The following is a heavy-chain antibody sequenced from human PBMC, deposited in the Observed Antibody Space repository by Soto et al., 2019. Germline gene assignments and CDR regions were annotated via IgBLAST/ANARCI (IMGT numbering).Heavy chain of an antibody. D-gene: IGHD2-15*01. CDR3: AKHLHYYRSGQNWFDP. J-gene: IGHJ5*02. V-gene: IGHV3-23*01. CDR1: GFTFSSYA. Sequence: GGSLRLSCAASGFTFSSYAMSWVRQAPGKGLEWVSAISGSGGSTYYADSVKGRFTISRDNSKNTLYLQMNSLRAEDTAVYYCAKHLHYYRSGQNWFDPWGQGTFVTV. CDR2: ISGSGGST.